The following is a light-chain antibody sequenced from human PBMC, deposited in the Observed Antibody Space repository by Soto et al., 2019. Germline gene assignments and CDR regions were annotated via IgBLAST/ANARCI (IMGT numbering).Light chain of an antibody. V-gene: IGLV2-14*01. Sequence: QSALTQPASVSGSPGQSITISCTGTSSDVGGYSYVSWYQQHPGKAPKVMIYEVSNRPSGVSNRFSGSKSGNTASLTISGLQAEDEADYYCSSYTSSSTYVVFGGGTKLTVL. CDR1: SSDVGGYSY. CDR3: SSYTSSSTYVV. CDR2: EVS. J-gene: IGLJ2*01.